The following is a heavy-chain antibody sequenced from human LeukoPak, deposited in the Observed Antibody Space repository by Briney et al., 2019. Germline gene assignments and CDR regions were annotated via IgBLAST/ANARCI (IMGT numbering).Heavy chain of an antibody. Sequence: GGTLRLSCAGSGFTFSSYGMSWVRQAPGKGLEWVSYISSSGSTIYYADSVKGRFTISRDNAKNSLYLQMNSLRAEDTAVYYCAELGITMIGGVWGKGTTVTISS. CDR1: GFTFSSYG. V-gene: IGHV3-48*04. D-gene: IGHD3-10*02. CDR3: AELGITMIGGV. J-gene: IGHJ6*04. CDR2: ISSSGSTI.